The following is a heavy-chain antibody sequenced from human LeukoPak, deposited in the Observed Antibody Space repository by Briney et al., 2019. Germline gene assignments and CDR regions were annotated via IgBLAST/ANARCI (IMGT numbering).Heavy chain of an antibody. D-gene: IGHD2-2*01. CDR2: FDPEDGET. Sequence: GASVKVSCKVSGYTLTELSMHWVRQAPGKGLEWMGGFDPEDGETIYAQKFQGRVTMTEDTSTDTAYMELSSLRSEDTAVYYCASSTSPTGYYYYYMDVWVKGTTVTVSS. V-gene: IGHV1-24*01. CDR1: GYTLTELS. J-gene: IGHJ6*03. CDR3: ASSTSPTGYYYYYMDV.